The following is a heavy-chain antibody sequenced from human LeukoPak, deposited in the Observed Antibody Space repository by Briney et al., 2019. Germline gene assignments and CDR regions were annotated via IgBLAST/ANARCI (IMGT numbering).Heavy chain of an antibody. CDR3: ARDPNPSGWYSGAFDI. J-gene: IGHJ3*02. D-gene: IGHD6-19*01. Sequence: PSETLYLTCTVSGGSISSYYWSWIRQPPGKGLEWIGYIYYSGSTNYNPSLKSRVTISVDTSKNQFSLKLSSVTAADTAVYYCARDPNPSGWYSGAFDIWGQGTMVTVSS. V-gene: IGHV4-59*01. CDR1: GGSISSYY. CDR2: IYYSGST.